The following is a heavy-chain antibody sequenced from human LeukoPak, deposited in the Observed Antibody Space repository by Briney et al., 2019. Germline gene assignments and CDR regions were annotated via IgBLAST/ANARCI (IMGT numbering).Heavy chain of an antibody. V-gene: IGHV4-34*01. CDR3: ARGGVEYQLLYSWFDP. CDR1: GGSFSGYY. D-gene: IGHD2-2*02. CDR2: INHSGST. Sequence: SETLSLTCAVYGGSFSGYYWSWIRQPPGKGLEWIGEINHSGSTNYNPSLKSRVTISVDTSKNQFSLKLSSVTAADTAVYYCARGGVEYQLLYSWFDPWGQGTLVTVSS. J-gene: IGHJ5*02.